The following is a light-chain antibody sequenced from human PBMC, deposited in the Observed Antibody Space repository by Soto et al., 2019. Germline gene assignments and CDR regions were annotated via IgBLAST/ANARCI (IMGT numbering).Light chain of an antibody. V-gene: IGKV3-11*01. Sequence: EIVLTQSPATLSLSPGERATLSCRASQSVSSYLAWYHQKPGQAPRLLIYDASNRATGIPARFSGSGSGTDFALTISSLEPEDFAVYYCQQRSKSPLTFGGGTKVEIK. CDR2: DAS. J-gene: IGKJ4*01. CDR3: QQRSKSPLT. CDR1: QSVSSY.